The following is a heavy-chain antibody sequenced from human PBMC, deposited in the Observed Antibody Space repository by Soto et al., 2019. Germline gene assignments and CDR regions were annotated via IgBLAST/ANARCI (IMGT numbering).Heavy chain of an antibody. J-gene: IGHJ4*02. CDR3: AHSCTNGVCHPFDY. Sequence: GSGPTLVNPTQTLTLTCTFSGFSLSTSGVGVGWIRQPPGKALEWLALIYWDDDKRYSPSLKSRLTITKDTSKNQVVLTMTNMDPLDTATYSCAHSCTNGVCHPFDYWGKETLVTVSS. D-gene: IGHD2-8*01. V-gene: IGHV2-5*02. CDR2: IYWDDDK. CDR1: GFSLSTSGVG.